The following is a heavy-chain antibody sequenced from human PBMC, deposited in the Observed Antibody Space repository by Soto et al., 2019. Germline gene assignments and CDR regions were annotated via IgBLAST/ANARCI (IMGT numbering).Heavy chain of an antibody. Sequence: QVQLQQWGAGLLKPSETLSLTCAVYGGSFSGYYWSWIRQPPGKGLEWIGEINHSGSTNYNPSLKSRLTISVVTSKNQFSLKLSSVTAADTAVYYCASHQGEYFQHWGQGTLVTVSS. J-gene: IGHJ1*01. CDR1: GGSFSGYY. V-gene: IGHV4-34*01. CDR2: INHSGST. D-gene: IGHD2-2*01. CDR3: ASHQGEYFQH.